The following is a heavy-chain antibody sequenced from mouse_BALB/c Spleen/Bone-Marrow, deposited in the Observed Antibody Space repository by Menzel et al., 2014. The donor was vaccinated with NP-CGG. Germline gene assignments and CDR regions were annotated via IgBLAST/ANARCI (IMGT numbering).Heavy chain of an antibody. J-gene: IGHJ3*01. V-gene: IGHV3-2*02. CDR2: ISYSGFT. Sequence: VQLKQSGPGLVKPSQSLSLTCTVTGYSITSDYAWNWIRQFPGNKLEWMGYISYSGFTSYNPSLKGRISITRDTSKNQFFLQLNSVTTEDTATYYCSRDYRYDTWFSYWGQGTLVTVSA. D-gene: IGHD2-14*01. CDR3: SRDYRYDTWFSY. CDR1: GYSITSDYA.